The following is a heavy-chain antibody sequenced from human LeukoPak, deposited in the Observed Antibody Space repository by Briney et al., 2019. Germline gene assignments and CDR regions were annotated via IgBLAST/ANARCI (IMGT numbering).Heavy chain of an antibody. CDR2: INPSGGST. CDR3: ARDKTAGNPYFYYSMDV. Sequence: ASVKVSCKASGYTFTSYYMHWVRQAPGQGLEWMGIINPSGGSTSYAQKFQGRVTMTRDTSTSTVYMELSSLRSEDTAVYYCARDKTAGNPYFYYSMDVWGKGTTVTISS. CDR1: GYTFTSYY. J-gene: IGHJ6*03. D-gene: IGHD6-13*01. V-gene: IGHV1-46*01.